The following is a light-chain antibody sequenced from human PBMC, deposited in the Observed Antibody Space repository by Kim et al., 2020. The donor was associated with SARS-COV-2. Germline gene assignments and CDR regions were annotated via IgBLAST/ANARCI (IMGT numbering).Light chain of an antibody. V-gene: IGLV7-46*01. CDR1: TGAVTSGHL. J-gene: IGLJ2*01. CDR3: LLSYSDSRV. CDR2: DTG. Sequence: GGTVTLTCESSTGAVTSGHLHYWFQLKPGQAPRTLIYDTGNRHSWTPARFSGSLLGGKAALTLSAAQAEDEADYYCLLSYSDSRVFGGGTKVTVL.